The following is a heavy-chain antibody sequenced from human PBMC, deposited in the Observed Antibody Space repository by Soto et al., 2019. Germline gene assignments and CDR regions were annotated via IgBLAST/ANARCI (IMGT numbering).Heavy chain of an antibody. CDR1: GASITSYF. V-gene: IGHV4-59*01. Sequence: QVQLQESGPGLVKPSETLSLTCSVSGASITSYFWSWIRQAPGKGLEWMGYINTGGRSNYNPARTRRLTISAATSKSPFSLRLNSVIAAATAVYFCARGGGSWFDPWGQEILVTVSS. J-gene: IGHJ5*02. CDR2: INTGGRS. D-gene: IGHD1-26*01. CDR3: ARGGGSWFDP.